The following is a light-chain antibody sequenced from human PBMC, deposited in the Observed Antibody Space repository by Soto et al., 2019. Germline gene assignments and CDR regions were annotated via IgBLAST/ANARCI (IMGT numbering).Light chain of an antibody. Sequence: SYELTQAPSVSVSPGQTASITCSGDKLGDKYACWYQQKPGQSPVLVIYQDSKRPSGIPERFSGSNSGNTATLTISGTQAMDEADYYCQAWDSGTGGVVFGGGTKATVL. V-gene: IGLV3-1*01. CDR2: QDS. CDR3: QAWDSGTGGVV. J-gene: IGLJ2*01. CDR1: KLGDKY.